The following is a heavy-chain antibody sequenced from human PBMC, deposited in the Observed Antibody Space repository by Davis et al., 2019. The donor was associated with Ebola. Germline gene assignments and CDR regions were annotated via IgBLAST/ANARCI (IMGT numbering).Heavy chain of an antibody. CDR3: ARVLSYCSGGSCPGGSDH. Sequence: GESLKISCAASGFTFSSYWIHWVRQAPGKGLVWVSRINTDGSRTRDADSVKGRFTIYRDNAKNTLYLQMNSLRAEDTAVYYCARVLSYCSGGSCPGGSDHWGQGTLVTVSS. CDR1: GFTFSSYW. D-gene: IGHD2-15*01. V-gene: IGHV3-74*01. CDR2: INTDGSRT. J-gene: IGHJ4*02.